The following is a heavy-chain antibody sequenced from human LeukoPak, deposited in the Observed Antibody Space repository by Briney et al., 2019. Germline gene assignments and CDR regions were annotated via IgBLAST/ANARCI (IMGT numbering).Heavy chain of an antibody. J-gene: IGHJ4*02. D-gene: IGHD3-10*01. CDR2: IKQDGSEK. V-gene: IGHV3-7*03. Sequence: GGSLRLSCAASGFTFSSYAMSWVRQAPAGKGLEWVANIKQDGSEKYYMDSVKGRFTISRDNAKNSLYLQMNSLRAEDTAVYYCARDGYYGSGSYPYFDCWGQGTLVTVSS. CDR1: GFTFSSYA. CDR3: ARDGYYGSGSYPYFDC.